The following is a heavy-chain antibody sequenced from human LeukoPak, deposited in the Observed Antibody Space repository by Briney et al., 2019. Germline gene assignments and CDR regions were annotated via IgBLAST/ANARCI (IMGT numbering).Heavy chain of an antibody. V-gene: IGHV3-15*01. D-gene: IGHD3-22*01. J-gene: IGHJ4*02. CDR3: ASHYYDSSGYYDY. CDR1: GFTFSNAW. CDR2: IKSKTDGGTT. Sequence: GGSLRLSCAASGFTFSNAWMSWVRQAPGKGLEWVGRIKSKTDGGTTDYAAPVKGRFTISRDDSKNTLYLQMNSLKTEDTAVYYCASHYYDSSGYYDYWGQGTLVTVSS.